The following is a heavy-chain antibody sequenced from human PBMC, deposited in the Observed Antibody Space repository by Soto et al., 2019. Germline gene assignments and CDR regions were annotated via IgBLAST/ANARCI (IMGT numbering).Heavy chain of an antibody. CDR1: GFTFSSYS. V-gene: IGHV3-21*01. J-gene: IGHJ4*02. CDR2: ISSSSSYI. Sequence: EVQLVESGGGLVKPGGSLRLYCAASGFTFSSYSMNWVRQAPGKGLEWVSSISSSSSYIYYADSVQGRFTISRDNAKHSLYLQMNSLRAEDTAVYYCARSASGGGYACFDYWGQGTLVTVSS. D-gene: IGHD5-12*01. CDR3: ARSASGGGYACFDY.